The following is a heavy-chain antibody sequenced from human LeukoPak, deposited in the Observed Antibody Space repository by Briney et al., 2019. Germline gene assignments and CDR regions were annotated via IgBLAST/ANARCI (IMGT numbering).Heavy chain of an antibody. J-gene: IGHJ3*02. Sequence: GGSLRLSCAASGFTFSDHYMDWVRQAPGKGLEWVGRSRNKANSYSTEYAASVKGRFTFSRDDSKNSLYLQMNSLKTEDTAVYYCAAPYTRGRDDAFEIWGQGTMVTVSS. CDR3: AAPYTRGRDDAFEI. CDR2: SRNKANSYST. V-gene: IGHV3-72*01. CDR1: GFTFSDHY. D-gene: IGHD3-16*01.